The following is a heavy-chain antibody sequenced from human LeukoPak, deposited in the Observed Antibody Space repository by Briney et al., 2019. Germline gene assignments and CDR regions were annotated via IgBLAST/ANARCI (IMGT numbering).Heavy chain of an antibody. CDR3: ARSPLRYFDWLSRTYYMDV. CDR2: ISAYNGNT. V-gene: IGHV1-18*01. D-gene: IGHD3-9*01. J-gene: IGHJ6*03. CDR1: GYTFTSYG. Sequence: ASVKVSCKASGYTFTSYGISWVRQAPGQGLEWMGWISAYNGNTNYAQKLQGRVTMTTDTSTSTAYMELRSLRSDDTAVYYCARSPLRYFDWLSRTYYMDVWGKGTTVTISS.